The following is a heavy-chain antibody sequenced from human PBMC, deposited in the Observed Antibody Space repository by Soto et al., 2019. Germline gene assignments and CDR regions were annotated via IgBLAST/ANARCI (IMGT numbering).Heavy chain of an antibody. CDR2: ISDSGST. V-gene: IGHV3-23*01. Sequence: EVQLLESGGGLVQPGGSLRLSCAASGFSFNNYAMNWVRQAPGQGLEWVSTISDSGSTYYADSVKGRFTISRDNSKNTLYLQMKSLRAEDTAVYFCAKDVGGHYCTPTSCLYFFHSWRRGTLVTVSS. J-gene: IGHJ4*02. CDR1: GFSFNNYA. CDR3: AKDVGGHYCTPTSCLYFFHS. D-gene: IGHD2-2*01.